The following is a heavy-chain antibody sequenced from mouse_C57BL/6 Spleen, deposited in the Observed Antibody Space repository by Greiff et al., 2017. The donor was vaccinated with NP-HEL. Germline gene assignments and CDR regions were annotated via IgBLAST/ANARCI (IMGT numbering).Heavy chain of an antibody. CDR2: ISSGGDYI. CDR1: GFTFSSYA. CDR3: TRVDYYGSSCYAMDY. D-gene: IGHD1-1*01. J-gene: IGHJ4*01. Sequence: DVMLVESGEGLVKPGGSLKLSCAASGFTFSSYAMSWVRQTPEKRLEWVAYISSGGDYIYYADTVKGRFTISRDNARNTLYLQMSSLKSEDTAMYYCTRVDYYGSSCYAMDYWGQGTSVTVSS. V-gene: IGHV5-9-1*02.